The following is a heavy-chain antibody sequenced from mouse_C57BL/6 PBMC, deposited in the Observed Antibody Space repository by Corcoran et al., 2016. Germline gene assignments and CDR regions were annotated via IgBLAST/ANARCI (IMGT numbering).Heavy chain of an antibody. V-gene: IGHV1-80*01. J-gene: IGHJ2*01. CDR1: GYAFSSYW. CDR2: IYPGDGDT. D-gene: IGHD1-1*01. Sequence: QVQLQQSGAELVKPGASVKISCKASGYAFSSYWMSWVQQRPGKGLEWIGQIYPGDGDTNYNGKFKGKATLTADKSSSTAYMQLSSLTSEDSAVYFCARFGIDYYGSSLDYWGQGTTLTVSS. CDR3: ARFGIDYYGSSLDY.